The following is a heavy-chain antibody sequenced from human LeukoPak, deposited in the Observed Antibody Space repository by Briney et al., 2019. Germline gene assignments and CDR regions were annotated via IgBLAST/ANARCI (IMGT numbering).Heavy chain of an antibody. D-gene: IGHD3-22*01. Sequence: GGSLRLSCTASGYTFSSYSMTWVRQAPGKGLEWVSAISGSGVNTYYADSVKGRFAASRGNSKNTLYLQMNSLRAEDTAVYYCARGRSGYGPFDAFDTWGQGTWVTVSS. V-gene: IGHV3-23*01. CDR2: ISGSGVNT. CDR1: GYTFSSYS. J-gene: IGHJ3*02. CDR3: ARGRSGYGPFDAFDT.